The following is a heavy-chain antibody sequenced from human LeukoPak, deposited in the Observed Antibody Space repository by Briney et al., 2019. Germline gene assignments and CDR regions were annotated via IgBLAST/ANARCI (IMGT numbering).Heavy chain of an antibody. D-gene: IGHD2-2*01. J-gene: IGHJ4*02. Sequence: GASVKVSCKASGYTFTSYGISWVRQAPGQGLEWMGWISAYNGNTSYAQKLQGRVTMTTDTSTSTAYMELRSLRSDDTAVYYCARDTRVVPAAMHGYWGQGTLVTVSS. CDR2: ISAYNGNT. CDR1: GYTFTSYG. V-gene: IGHV1-18*01. CDR3: ARDTRVVPAAMHGY.